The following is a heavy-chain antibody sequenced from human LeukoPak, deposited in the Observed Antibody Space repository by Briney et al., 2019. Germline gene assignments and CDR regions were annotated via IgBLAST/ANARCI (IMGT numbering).Heavy chain of an antibody. D-gene: IGHD5-24*01. V-gene: IGHV3-30*18. CDR2: VSYDGINK. Sequence: GGSLRLSCAASGFTFSSYGMNWVRQAPGKGLEWVAIVSYDGINKYYADSVKGRFTISRDNSNNTLYLQMNTLRAEDTAVYYCAKSREGVPTRCLDYWGQGTLATVSS. J-gene: IGHJ4*02. CDR1: GFTFSSYG. CDR3: AKSREGVPTRCLDY.